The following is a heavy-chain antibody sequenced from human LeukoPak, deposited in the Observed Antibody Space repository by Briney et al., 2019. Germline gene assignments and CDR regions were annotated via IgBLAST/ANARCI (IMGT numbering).Heavy chain of an antibody. D-gene: IGHD5-18*01. J-gene: IGHJ4*02. CDR3: ARRAMVYYFDY. CDR2: IYHSGST. V-gene: IGHV4-38-2*01. Sequence: SGTLSLTCAVSGYSISSGYYWGWIRQPPGKGLEWIGSIYHSGSTYYNPSLKSRVTISVDTSKNQFSLKLSSVTAADTAVYYCARRAMVYYFDYWGQGALVTVSS. CDR1: GYSISSGYY.